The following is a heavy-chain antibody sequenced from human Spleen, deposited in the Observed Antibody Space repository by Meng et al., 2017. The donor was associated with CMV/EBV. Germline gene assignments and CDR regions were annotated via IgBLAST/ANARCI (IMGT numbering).Heavy chain of an antibody. CDR2: ISGRGGTT. V-gene: IGHV3-23*01. CDR1: GVTFTSHA. D-gene: IGHD3-22*01. Sequence: GESLKISCAASGVTFTSHAMSWVRQAPGKGPEWVSSISGRGGTTHYADSVKGRFTISRDNSENTMYLQVNSLRAEDTAVYYCAKNYDSSGYHFDCRGQGTLVTVSS. CDR3: AKNYDSSGYHFDC. J-gene: IGHJ4*02.